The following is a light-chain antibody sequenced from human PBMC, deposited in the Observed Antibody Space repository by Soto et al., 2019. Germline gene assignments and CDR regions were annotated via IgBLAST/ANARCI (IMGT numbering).Light chain of an antibody. CDR2: GAS. CDR3: QQYGSSRT. J-gene: IGKJ1*01. CDR1: QSVSSSY. Sequence: EMVMTQSPGTLSLSPGERSTLSCMAIQSVSSSYLAWYQQKPGQAPRLLIYGASSRATGIPDRLSGSGSGTDFTLTISRLEPEDFAVYYCQQYGSSRTFGQGTKVDIK. V-gene: IGKV3-20*01.